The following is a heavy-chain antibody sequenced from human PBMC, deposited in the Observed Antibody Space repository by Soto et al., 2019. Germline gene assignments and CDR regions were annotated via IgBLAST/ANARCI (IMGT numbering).Heavy chain of an antibody. V-gene: IGHV4-30-2*01. J-gene: IGHJ4*02. D-gene: IGHD6-19*01. CDR3: ARAGGLGAVDVDS. CDR2: IYHSGST. CDR1: GGSISSGGYS. Sequence: QLQLQDSGSGLVKPSQTLSLTCAVSGGSISSGGYSWSWIRQPPGKGLEWIGYIYHSGSTYYNPSLKSRVTISVDRSKNQFCLKRSSVTAADTAVYYCARAGGLGAVDVDSWGQGTPGHRLL.